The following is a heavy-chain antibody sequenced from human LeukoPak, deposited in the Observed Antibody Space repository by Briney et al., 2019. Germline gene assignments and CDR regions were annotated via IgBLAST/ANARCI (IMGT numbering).Heavy chain of an antibody. CDR2: ISGSGGST. J-gene: IGHJ6*03. D-gene: IGHD3-3*01. CDR3: AKGHYDFWSGYYYYYYMDV. Sequence: GGSLRLSCAASGFTFSSYAMSWVRQAPGKGLEWVSAISGSGGSTYYADSVKGRFTISRDNSKNTLYLQMNSLRAEDTAVYYCAKGHYDFWSGYYYYYYMDVWGKGTPVTVSS. V-gene: IGHV3-23*01. CDR1: GFTFSSYA.